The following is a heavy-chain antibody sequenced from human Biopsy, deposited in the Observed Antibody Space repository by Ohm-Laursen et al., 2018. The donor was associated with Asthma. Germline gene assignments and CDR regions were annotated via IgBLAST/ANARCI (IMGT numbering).Heavy chain of an antibody. CDR1: RFTYE. J-gene: IGHJ6*02. V-gene: IGHV3-30*03. CDR2: ISYDGSNK. CDR3: ARDVVWFREVGGMDV. Sequence: SLRLSCAASRFTYEMHWVRQAPGKGLEWVALISYDGSNKYYGDSVKGRFTISRDNSKNTLYLQMNSLRAEDTAVYYCARDVVWFREVGGMDVWGQGTTVTVSS. D-gene: IGHD3-10*01.